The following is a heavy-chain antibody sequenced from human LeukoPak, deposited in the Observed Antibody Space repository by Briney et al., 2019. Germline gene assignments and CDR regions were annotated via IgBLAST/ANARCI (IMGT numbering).Heavy chain of an antibody. Sequence: ASVTVSCKASGYTLTSYAMHWVRQAPGQRLEWMGWINAGNGNTKYSQKFQGRVTITRDTSASTAYMELSSLRSEDTAVYYCARDIGSGWGNYFDYWGQGTLVTVSS. CDR2: INAGNGNT. V-gene: IGHV1-3*01. D-gene: IGHD6-19*01. CDR1: GYTLTSYA. J-gene: IGHJ4*02. CDR3: ARDIGSGWGNYFDY.